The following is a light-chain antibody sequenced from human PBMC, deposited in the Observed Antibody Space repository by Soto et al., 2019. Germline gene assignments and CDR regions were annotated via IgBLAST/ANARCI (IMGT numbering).Light chain of an antibody. V-gene: IGKV3-15*01. J-gene: IGKJ4*02. Sequence: EVVMTQSPATLSVSPGESVTITFRASQGLGNYLAWYQHKPAQTPTLLIYYTATRATSVPAWFSGSRSGPELTLTTNSLQSEDYAIYYCQPYNNWPLTFGGGTKVDIK. CDR2: YTA. CDR1: QGLGNY. CDR3: QPYNNWPLT.